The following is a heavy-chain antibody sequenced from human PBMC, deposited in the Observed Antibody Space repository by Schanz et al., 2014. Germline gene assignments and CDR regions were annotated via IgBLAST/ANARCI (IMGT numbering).Heavy chain of an antibody. D-gene: IGHD4-17*01. CDR2: ISGNSIYT. CDR3: ARFDYGRNVPVDY. Sequence: QVHLVESGGGLVKPGGSLRLSCAASGFSFSDYHMTWIRQAPGKGLEWISYISGNSIYTKNADSVKGRFSSSRDNAKTSLYLQMNSLRAEETAVYYCARFDYGRNVPVDYWGPGTLVTVSS. J-gene: IGHJ4*02. V-gene: IGHV3-11*06. CDR1: GFSFSDYH.